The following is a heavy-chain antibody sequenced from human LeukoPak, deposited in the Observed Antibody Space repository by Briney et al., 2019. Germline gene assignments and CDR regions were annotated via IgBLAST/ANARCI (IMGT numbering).Heavy chain of an antibody. D-gene: IGHD1-1*01. V-gene: IGHV1-18*01. CDR1: GYTFGTSS. CDR2: ISPNNGNT. CDR3: TRVRDSNNWWGPFDI. Sequence: GASVKVSCEAFGYTFGTSSINWVRQAPGQRLEWMGWISPNNGNTQYAQGVQGRVTMTTDTSRSTAYMELRSLRSDDTAVYYCTRVRDSNNWWGPFDIWGQGTMVTVSS. J-gene: IGHJ3*02.